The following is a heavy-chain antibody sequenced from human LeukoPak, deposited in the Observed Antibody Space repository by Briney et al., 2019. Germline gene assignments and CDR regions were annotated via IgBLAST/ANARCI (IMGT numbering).Heavy chain of an antibody. V-gene: IGHV3-7*01. CDR2: VKQDGSET. CDR3: ARDLRFREDF. D-gene: IGHD3-10*01. Sequence: GGSLRLSCAASGFIFSNYWMTWVRQAPGKGLEWVANVKQDGSETYYMDSLRGRFTISRDNAKNSLYLQMNSLRAEDTAVYYCARDLRFREDFWGQGTLVTVSS. CDR1: GFIFSNYW. J-gene: IGHJ4*02.